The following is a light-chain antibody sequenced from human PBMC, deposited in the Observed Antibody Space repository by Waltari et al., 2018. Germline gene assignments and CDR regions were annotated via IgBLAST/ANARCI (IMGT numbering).Light chain of an antibody. CDR3: QQLKSFPYT. Sequence: DIQLTQSPSFLSASVGDRVTITCRASQGISSYLAWYQQKPGKAPQILVYDAAALQSGVPSRFSGSGSGTEFTLTISSLQPEDFATYYCQQLKSFPYTFGQGTKLEIK. CDR1: QGISSY. CDR2: DAA. V-gene: IGKV1-9*01. J-gene: IGKJ2*01.